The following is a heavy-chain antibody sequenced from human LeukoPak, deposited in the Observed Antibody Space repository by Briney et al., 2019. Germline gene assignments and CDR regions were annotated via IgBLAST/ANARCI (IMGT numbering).Heavy chain of an antibody. V-gene: IGHV4-4*07. Sequence: SETLSLTCTVSGGSISSYYWSWIRQPAGKGLEWIGRIYTSGSTNYNPSLKSRVTMSVDTSKNQFSLKLSSVTATDTAVYYCARSEIAARRGYYYYYMDVWGKGTTVTVSS. CDR3: ARSEIAARRGYYYYYMDV. J-gene: IGHJ6*03. CDR1: GGSISSYY. CDR2: IYTSGST. D-gene: IGHD6-6*01.